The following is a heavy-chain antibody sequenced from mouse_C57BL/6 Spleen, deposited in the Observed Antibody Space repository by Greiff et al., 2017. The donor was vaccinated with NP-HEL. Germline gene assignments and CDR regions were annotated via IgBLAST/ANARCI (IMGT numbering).Heavy chain of an antibody. CDR3: ARIARLITTVVEPHYYAMDY. V-gene: IGHV8-8*01. J-gene: IGHJ4*01. CDR1: GFSLSTFGMG. CDR2: IWWDDDK. D-gene: IGHD1-1*01. Sequence: QVTLKESGPGILQPSQTLSLTCSFSGFSLSTFGMGVGWIRQPSGKGLEWLAHIWWDDDKYYNPALKSRLTISKDTSKNQVFLKIANVDTADTATYYWARIARLITTVVEPHYYAMDYWGQGTSVTVSS.